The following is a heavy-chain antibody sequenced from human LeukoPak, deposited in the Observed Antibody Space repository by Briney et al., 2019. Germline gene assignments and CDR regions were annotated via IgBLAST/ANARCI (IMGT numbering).Heavy chain of an antibody. CDR3: ARDIVLMVYASNWFDP. V-gene: IGHV1-2*02. CDR1: GYTFTSYD. Sequence: ASVKVSCKASGYTFTSYDINWVRQAAGQGLEWMGWINPNSGGTNYAQKFQGRVTMTRDTSISTAYMELSRLRSDDTAVYYCARDIVLMVYASNWFDPWGQGTLVTVSS. CDR2: INPNSGGT. J-gene: IGHJ5*02. D-gene: IGHD2-8*01.